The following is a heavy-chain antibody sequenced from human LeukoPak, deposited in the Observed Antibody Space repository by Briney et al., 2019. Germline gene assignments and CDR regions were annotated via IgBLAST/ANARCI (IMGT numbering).Heavy chain of an antibody. CDR3: ARRVLLWFGESNNWFDP. D-gene: IGHD3-10*01. V-gene: IGHV4-39*01. CDR1: GGSISSSSYY. Sequence: SETLSLTCTVSGGSISSSSYYWGWIRQPPGKGLEWIGSIYYSGSTYYNPSLKSRVTISVDTSKNQFSLRLSSVTAADTAVYYCARRVLLWFGESNNWFDPWGQGTLVTVSS. J-gene: IGHJ5*02. CDR2: IYYSGST.